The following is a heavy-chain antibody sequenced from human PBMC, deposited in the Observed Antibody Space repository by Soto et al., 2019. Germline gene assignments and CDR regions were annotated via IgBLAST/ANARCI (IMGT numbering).Heavy chain of an antibody. D-gene: IGHD1-26*01. J-gene: IGHJ5*02. V-gene: IGHV4-59*01. CDR1: GGSISSYY. CDR3: ARARIVGATYRWFDP. Sequence: LSLTCTVSGGSISSYYWSWIRQPPGKGLEWIGYIYYSGSTNYNPSLKSRVTISVDTSKNQFSLKLSPVTAADTAVYYCARARIVGATYRWFDPWGQGTLVTVSS. CDR2: IYYSGST.